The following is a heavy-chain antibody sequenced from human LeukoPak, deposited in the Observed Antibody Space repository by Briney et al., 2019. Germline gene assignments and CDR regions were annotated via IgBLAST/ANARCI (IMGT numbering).Heavy chain of an antibody. Sequence: ASVKVSCKASGYTFTGYYMHWVRQAPGQGLEWMGWINTNTGNPTYAQGFTGRFAFSLDTSVSTAYLQISSLKAEDTAVYYCARVPFRGTVTTGYYYYGMDVWGQGTTVTVSS. V-gene: IGHV7-4-1*02. CDR2: INTNTGNP. J-gene: IGHJ6*02. CDR1: GYTFTGYY. CDR3: ARVPFRGTVTTGYYYYGMDV. D-gene: IGHD4-17*01.